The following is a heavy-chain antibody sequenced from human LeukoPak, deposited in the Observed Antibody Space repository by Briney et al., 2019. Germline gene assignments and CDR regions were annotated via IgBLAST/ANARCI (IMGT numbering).Heavy chain of an antibody. J-gene: IGHJ4*02. V-gene: IGHV4-59*01. CDR3: ARVDPDSSSTLEVFDY. CDR2: IYSGST. D-gene: IGHD6-6*01. Sequence: SETPSLTCTVSGGSISSYYWSWIRQPPGKGLEWIGYIYSGSTNYNPSLKSRVTISVDTSKNQFSLKLSSVTAADTAVYYCARVDPDSSSTLEVFDYWGQGTLVTVSS. CDR1: GGSISSYY.